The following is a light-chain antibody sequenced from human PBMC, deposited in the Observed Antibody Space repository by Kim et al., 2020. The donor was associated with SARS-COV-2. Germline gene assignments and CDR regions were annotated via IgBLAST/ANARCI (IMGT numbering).Light chain of an antibody. J-gene: IGLJ1*01. CDR1: SSDVGGYNY. Sequence: GQSGTISCTGTSSDVGGYNYVSWYQQHPGNAPKLMIYDVSKRPSGVPDRFSGSKSGNTASLTISGLQAEDEADYYCCSYAGSYTYVFGTGTKVTVL. V-gene: IGLV2-11*01. CDR2: DVS. CDR3: CSYAGSYTYV.